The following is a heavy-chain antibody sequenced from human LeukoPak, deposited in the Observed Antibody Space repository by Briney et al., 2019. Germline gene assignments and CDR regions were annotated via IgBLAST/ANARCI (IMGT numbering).Heavy chain of an antibody. CDR1: GFTFSSYA. Sequence: GGSLRLSCAASGFTFSSYAMSWVRQAPGKGLEWVSAISGSGGSTYYADSVKGRFTISRDDSKNTLYLQMNSLRAEDTAVYYCAKGDYYDSSGYYYPEYFQHWGQGTLVTVPS. CDR3: AKGDYYDSSGYYYPEYFQH. CDR2: ISGSGGST. D-gene: IGHD3-22*01. V-gene: IGHV3-23*01. J-gene: IGHJ1*01.